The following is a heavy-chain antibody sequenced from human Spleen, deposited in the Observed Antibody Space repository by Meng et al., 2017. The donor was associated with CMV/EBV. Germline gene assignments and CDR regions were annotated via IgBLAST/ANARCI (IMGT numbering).Heavy chain of an antibody. J-gene: IGHJ4*02. CDR3: ARDSRSGEGYFDY. Sequence: ASVKVSCKASGYTFTGYYMHWVRQAPGQGLEWMGWINPNSGGTNYAQKFQGRVTMTRDTSISTAYMELRSLRSEDTAVYYCARDSRSGEGYFDYWGQGTLVTVSS. V-gene: IGHV1-2*02. CDR2: INPNSGGT. D-gene: IGHD3-16*01. CDR1: GYTFTGYY.